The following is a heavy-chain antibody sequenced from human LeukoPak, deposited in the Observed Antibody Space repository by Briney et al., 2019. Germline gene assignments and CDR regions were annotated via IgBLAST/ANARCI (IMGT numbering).Heavy chain of an antibody. D-gene: IGHD6-13*01. CDR2: IYHSGST. CDR3: ARDSSSWFFDY. Sequence: SETLSLTCTVSGGSISSGGYSWSWIRQPPGKGLEWIGYIYHSGSTYYNPSLKSRVTISVDRSKNQFSLKLSSVTAADTAVYYCARDSSSWFFDYWGQGTLVTVSS. V-gene: IGHV4-30-2*01. CDR1: GGSISSGGYS. J-gene: IGHJ4*02.